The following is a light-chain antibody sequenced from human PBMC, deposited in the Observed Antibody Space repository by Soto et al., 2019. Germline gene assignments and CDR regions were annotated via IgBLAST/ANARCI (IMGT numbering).Light chain of an antibody. CDR1: NVGNKP. V-gene: IGLV1-36*01. J-gene: IGLJ2*01. Sequence: QSVLTQPPSVSEAPGQRVTISCSGSNVGNKPVNWYQQLPGKAPKLLLYYDDMLSSGVSDRFSGSKSGTSASLAISGLQNDDEGDYYCAIWEDSLIGLGVVFGGGTKLTVL. CDR3: AIWEDSLIGLGVV. CDR2: YDD.